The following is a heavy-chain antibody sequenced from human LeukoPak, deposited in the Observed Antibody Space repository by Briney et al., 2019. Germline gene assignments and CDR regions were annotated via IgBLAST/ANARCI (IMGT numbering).Heavy chain of an antibody. CDR2: ISGSGGST. CDR1: GFTFSSYA. D-gene: IGHD3-22*01. Sequence: GGSLRLSCAASGFTFSSYAMSWVRQAPVKGLEWVSAISGSGGSTYYADSVKGRFTISRDNSKNTLYLQMSSLRAEDTAVYYCAKDYYYDSSGPYTSNWFDPWGQGTLVTVSS. CDR3: AKDYYYDSSGPYTSNWFDP. V-gene: IGHV3-23*01. J-gene: IGHJ5*02.